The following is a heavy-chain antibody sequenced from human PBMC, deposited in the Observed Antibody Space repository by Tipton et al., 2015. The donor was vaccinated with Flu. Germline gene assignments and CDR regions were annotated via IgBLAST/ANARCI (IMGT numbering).Heavy chain of an antibody. J-gene: IGHJ4*02. D-gene: IGHD4-17*01. Sequence: QVQLVQSGAEVKKPGASVKVSCKASGYTFTSYDINWVRQATGQGLEWMGWMNPNSGNTGYAQKFQGRVTMTRNTSISTAYMELSSLRSEDTAVYYCARGSTVTTFGVYDLDYWGQGTLVTVSS. CDR2: MNPNSGNT. V-gene: IGHV1-8*01. CDR3: ARGSTVTTFGVYDLDY. CDR1: GYTFTSYD.